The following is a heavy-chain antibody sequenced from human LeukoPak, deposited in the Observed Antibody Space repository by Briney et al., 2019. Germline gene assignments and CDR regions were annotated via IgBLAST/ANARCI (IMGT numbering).Heavy chain of an antibody. V-gene: IGHV4-39*01. D-gene: IGHD1-26*01. CDR3: ARLKRISGSYSGGYYFDY. CDR1: GGSISSSSYY. J-gene: IGHJ4*02. CDR2: IYYSGST. Sequence: SETLSLTCTVSGGSISSSSYYWGWIRQPPGKGLGWIGSIYYSGSTYYNPSLKSRVTISVDTSKNQFTLKLSSVTAADTAVYYCARLKRISGSYSGGYYFDYWGQGTLVTVSS.